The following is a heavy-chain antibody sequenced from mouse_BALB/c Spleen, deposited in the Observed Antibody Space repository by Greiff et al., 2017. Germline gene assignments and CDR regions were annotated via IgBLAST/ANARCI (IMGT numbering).Heavy chain of an antibody. D-gene: IGHD2-1*01. Sequence: DVKLQESGGGLVKPGGSLKLSCAASGFTFSDYYMYWVRQTPEKRLEWVATISDGGSYTYYPDSVKGRFTISRDNAKNNLYLQMSSLKSEDTAMYYCATGNYLYYYAMDYWGQGTSVTVSS. CDR2: ISDGGSYT. CDR1: GFTFSDYY. CDR3: ATGNYLYYYAMDY. J-gene: IGHJ4*01. V-gene: IGHV5-4*02.